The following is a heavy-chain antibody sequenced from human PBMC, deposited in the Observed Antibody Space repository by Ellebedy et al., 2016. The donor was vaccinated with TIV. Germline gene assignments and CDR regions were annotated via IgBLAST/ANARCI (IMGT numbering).Heavy chain of an antibody. V-gene: IGHV4-59*08. D-gene: IGHD5-18*01. CDR2: IYYSGST. CDR1: GGSISSYY. CDR3: ARRPRSYSYGYDY. Sequence: MPSETLSLTCTVSGGSISSYYWSWIRQPPGKGLEWIGYIYYSGSTNYNPPLKSRVTISVDTSKNQFSLKLSSVTAADTAVYYCARRPRSYSYGYDYWGQGTLVTVSS. J-gene: IGHJ4*02.